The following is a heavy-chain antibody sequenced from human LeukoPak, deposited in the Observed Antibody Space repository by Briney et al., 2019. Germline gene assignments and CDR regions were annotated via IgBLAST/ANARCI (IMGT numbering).Heavy chain of an antibody. J-gene: IGHJ4*02. CDR3: AKNSGSSGYAGVDY. CDR1: AFTFSNYA. V-gene: IGHV3-23*01. CDR2: VSASGDTK. D-gene: IGHD2-2*01. Sequence: PGGSLRLSCAASAFTFSNYAMSWVRQAPGKGLEWVSVVSASGDTKYYKDSVKGRFTISRDESKNTLYLQMNSLRADDTAVYYCAKNSGSSGYAGVDYWGQGTLVAVSS.